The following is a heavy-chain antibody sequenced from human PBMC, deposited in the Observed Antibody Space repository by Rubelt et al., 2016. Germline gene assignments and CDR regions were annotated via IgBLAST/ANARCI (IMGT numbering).Heavy chain of an antibody. CDR2: VYYSGST. CDR1: GGSISSYY. D-gene: IGHD4-17*01. Sequence: QVQLQESGPGLVKPSETLSLTCTVSGGSISSYYWSWIRQPPGKGLEWIGYVYYSGSTNYNPSLKSRVTISRDKSKNQFSLKLGSVTAAATAVEYCARRTYGDHNIYYYYGMDVWGQGTTVTVSS. CDR3: ARRTYGDHNIYYYYGMDV. J-gene: IGHJ6*02. V-gene: IGHV4-59*08.